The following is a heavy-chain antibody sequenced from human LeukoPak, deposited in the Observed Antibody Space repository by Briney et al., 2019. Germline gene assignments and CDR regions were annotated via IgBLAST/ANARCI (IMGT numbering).Heavy chain of an antibody. CDR2: IYYSGST. V-gene: IGHV4-59*01. CDR3: ARVYYGRSYDYWYFDL. Sequence: PSETLSLTCTVSGGSISYYYWSWIRQPPGKGLEWIGYIYYSGSTTYNPSLKSRVTISVDTSKNQFSLKLSSVTAADTAVYFCARVYYGRSYDYWYFDLWGRGTLVTVSS. J-gene: IGHJ2*01. CDR1: GGSISYYY. D-gene: IGHD3-10*01.